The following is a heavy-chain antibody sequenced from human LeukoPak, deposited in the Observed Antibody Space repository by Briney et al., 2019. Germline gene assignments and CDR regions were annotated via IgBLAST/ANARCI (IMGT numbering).Heavy chain of an antibody. V-gene: IGHV4-59*01. CDR1: DGSISSYY. Sequence: SETLSLTCTVSDGSISSYYWTWIRQPPGKGLEWIGYMYYSGSTSYNPSLKSRVTISVDTSKNQFSLKLSSVTAADTAVYYCARYSLYDYVWGSYSQTFAFDYWGQGTLVTVSS. D-gene: IGHD3-16*01. CDR2: MYYSGST. CDR3: ARYSLYDYVWGSYSQTFAFDY. J-gene: IGHJ4*02.